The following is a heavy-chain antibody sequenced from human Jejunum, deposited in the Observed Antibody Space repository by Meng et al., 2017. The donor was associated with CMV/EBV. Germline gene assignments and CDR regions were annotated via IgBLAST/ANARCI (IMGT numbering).Heavy chain of an antibody. J-gene: IGHJ4*02. CDR2: IDSSSSYI. CDR3: ARDPRRSGYCSSATCPRR. D-gene: IGHD2-2*01. V-gene: IGHV3-21*04. Sequence: SDYAMNWVRQAPGKGLEWVSSIDSSSSYIFYADSVKGRFTISRDNAKNSLSLQMHSLRAEDTAVYYCARDPRRSGYCSSATCPRRWGQGTRVTVSS. CDR1: SDYA.